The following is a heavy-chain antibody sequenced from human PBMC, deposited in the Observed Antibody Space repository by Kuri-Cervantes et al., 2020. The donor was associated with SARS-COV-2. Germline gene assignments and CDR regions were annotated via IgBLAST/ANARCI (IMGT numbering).Heavy chain of an antibody. D-gene: IGHD3-3*01. V-gene: IGHV1-18*01. Sequence: ASVKVSCKASGYTFTSYGISWVRQAPGQGLEWMGWISAYNGNANYAQKLQGRVTMSTDTSTSTAYMELRSLRSDDTAVYYCARQSYDFWSGYPAPFDPWGQGTLVTVSS. CDR1: GYTFTSYG. J-gene: IGHJ5*02. CDR2: ISAYNGNA. CDR3: ARQSYDFWSGYPAPFDP.